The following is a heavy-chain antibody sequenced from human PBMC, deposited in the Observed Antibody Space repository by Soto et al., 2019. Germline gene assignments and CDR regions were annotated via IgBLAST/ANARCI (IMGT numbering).Heavy chain of an antibody. CDR1: GFNFSSYA. D-gene: IGHD3-3*01. J-gene: IGHJ4*02. CDR3: AKDRSTLRFLEWLYFDY. V-gene: IGHV3-23*01. Sequence: GGSLRLSCAASGFNFSSYAMSWVRQAPGKGLKWVSAISGSGGSTYYADSVKGRFTISRDNSKNTLYLQMNSLRAEDTAVYYCAKDRSTLRFLEWLYFDYWGQGTLVTVSS. CDR2: ISGSGGST.